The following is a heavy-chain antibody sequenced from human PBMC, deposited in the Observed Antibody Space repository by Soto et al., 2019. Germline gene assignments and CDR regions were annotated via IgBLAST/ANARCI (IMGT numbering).Heavy chain of an antibody. CDR1: GGSISSDDYY. Sequence: TSETLSLTCTVSGGSISSDDYYWSWIRQAPGRGLEWIGYIHSSGSIYYNPSLKSRATMSIDTAGNQFSLKVSSVTVADTAVYYCARDLDGLHDDTSGPFPRPGWGQGTLVTVSS. V-gene: IGHV4-30-4*01. J-gene: IGHJ1*01. D-gene: IGHD3-22*01. CDR2: IHSSGSI. CDR3: ARDLDGLHDDTSGPFPRPG.